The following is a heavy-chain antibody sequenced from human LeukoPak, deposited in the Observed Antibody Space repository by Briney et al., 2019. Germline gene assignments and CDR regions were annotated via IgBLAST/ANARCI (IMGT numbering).Heavy chain of an antibody. V-gene: IGHV1-69*04. CDR3: AREGDFSSSPFDY. CDR2: IIPILGVA. J-gene: IGHJ4*02. D-gene: IGHD2-21*02. Sequence: SVKVSCKASGGTFSSYTISWVRQAPGQGLEWMGRIIPILGVANYAQKFQGRVTITADKSTSTAYMELSSLRSEDTAVYYCAREGDFSSSPFDYWGQGTPVTVSS. CDR1: GGTFSSYT.